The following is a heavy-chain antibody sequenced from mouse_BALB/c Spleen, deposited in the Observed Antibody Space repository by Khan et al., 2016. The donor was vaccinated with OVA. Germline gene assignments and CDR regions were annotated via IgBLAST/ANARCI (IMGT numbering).Heavy chain of an antibody. CDR2: INTYTGAP. J-gene: IGHJ1*01. D-gene: IGHD6-2*01. CDR1: GYTFTNYG. V-gene: IGHV9-1*02. Sequence: QIQLVQSGPELKKPGETVKISCKASGYTFTNYGMNWVKQAPGKGLKWMGWINTYTGAPTYADDFKGRFVFSLATSASTAYLQISNLKNEDMTTYFCARISSYWYSDVWGAGTTVTVSS. CDR3: ARISSYWYSDV.